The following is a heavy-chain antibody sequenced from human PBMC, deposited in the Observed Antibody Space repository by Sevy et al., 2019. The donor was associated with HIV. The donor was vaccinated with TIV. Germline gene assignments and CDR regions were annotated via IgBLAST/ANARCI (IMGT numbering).Heavy chain of an antibody. V-gene: IGHV3-23*01. J-gene: IGHJ4*02. CDR3: AKERQVHYDPRSFDY. CDR1: GFTFSSYA. CDR2: ISGSGGST. Sequence: GGSLRLSCTASGFTFSSYAMSWVRQAPGKGLEWVSAISGSGGSTYYTDSVKGRFTISRDNSKNTLYLQMNSLRAEDRAVYYCAKERQVHYDPRSFDYWGQGTLVTVSS. D-gene: IGHD3-3*01.